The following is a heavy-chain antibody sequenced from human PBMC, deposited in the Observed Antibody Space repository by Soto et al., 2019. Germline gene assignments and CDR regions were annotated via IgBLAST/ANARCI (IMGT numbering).Heavy chain of an antibody. J-gene: IGHJ4*02. CDR1: GFTFRSFS. D-gene: IGHD1-26*01. CDR2: ITGGSVNI. V-gene: IGHV3-23*01. CDR3: AKDECGGAAKY. Sequence: EVQILEAGGDLVPPWGCLRLSCAASGFTFRSFSMHWIRQTPGSGLEWVSTITGGSVNIDYADSVKGRFTISRDNSRNTLYLQMTRLRVEDTATYYCAKDECGGAAKYWGQGTLVSVSS.